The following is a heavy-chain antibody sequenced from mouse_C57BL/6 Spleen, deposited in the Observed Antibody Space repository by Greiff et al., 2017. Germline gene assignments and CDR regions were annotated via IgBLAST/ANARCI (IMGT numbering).Heavy chain of an antibody. Sequence: EVKLVESEGGLVQPGSSMKLSCTASGFTFSDYYMAWVRQVPEKGLEWVANINYDGSSTYYLDSLKSRFIISKDNAKNILYLQMSSLKSEDTATYYCARGYYGSSRYFDVWGTGTTVTVSS. CDR3: ARGYYGSSRYFDV. V-gene: IGHV5-16*01. CDR1: GFTFSDYY. CDR2: INYDGSST. J-gene: IGHJ1*03. D-gene: IGHD1-1*01.